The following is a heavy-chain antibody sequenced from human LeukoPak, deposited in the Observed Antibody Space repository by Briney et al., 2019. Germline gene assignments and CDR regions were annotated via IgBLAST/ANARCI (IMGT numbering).Heavy chain of an antibody. V-gene: IGHV4-34*01. CDR1: GGSFTDYY. J-gene: IGHJ2*01. CDR2: INHSGVT. Sequence: SETLSLTCAVYGGSFTDYYWSWIRQPPGRGLEWIGEINHSGVTNYNPSLKSRVTISVDTSKNQFSLKLSSLTAADTAVYYCARRGANSGSYSHFDLWGRGTLVTVSS. CDR3: ARRGANSGSYSHFDL. D-gene: IGHD1-26*01.